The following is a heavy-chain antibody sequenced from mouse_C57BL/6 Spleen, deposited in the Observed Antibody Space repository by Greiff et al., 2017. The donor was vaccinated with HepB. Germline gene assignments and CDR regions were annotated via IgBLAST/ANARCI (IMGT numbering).Heavy chain of an antibody. Sequence: EVQRVESGAELVRPGASVKLSCTASGFNIKDDYMHWVKQRPEQGLEWIGWIDPENGDTEYASKFQGKATITADTSSNTAYLQLSSLTSEDTAVYYCTTSSSYGVGYFDYWGQGTTLTVSS. V-gene: IGHV14-4*01. D-gene: IGHD1-1*01. CDR1: GFNIKDDY. CDR3: TTSSSYGVGYFDY. J-gene: IGHJ2*01. CDR2: IDPENGDT.